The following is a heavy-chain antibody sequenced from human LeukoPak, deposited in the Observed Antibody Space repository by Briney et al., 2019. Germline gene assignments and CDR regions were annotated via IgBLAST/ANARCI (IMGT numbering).Heavy chain of an antibody. CDR2: IYYTGST. Sequence: SETLSLTCTVSGGSISSYYWSWIRQPPGKGLEWIAYIYYTGSTNYNPSLKSRVTMSVDTSKSQFSLKLSSVTAADTAVYYCARGQQLVQYYFDYWGQGTLVTVSS. CDR3: ARGQQLVQYYFDY. V-gene: IGHV4-59*01. D-gene: IGHD6-13*01. J-gene: IGHJ4*02. CDR1: GGSISSYY.